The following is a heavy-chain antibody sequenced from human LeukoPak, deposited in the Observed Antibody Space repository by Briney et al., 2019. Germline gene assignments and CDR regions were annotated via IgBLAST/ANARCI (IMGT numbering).Heavy chain of an antibody. CDR1: GYTFTSYA. Sequence: ASVKVSCKPSGYTFTSYALSWVRQAPGQGLEWMGWISTYSGNTNYAQKLQGRITMTIETSTSTAYMELRSLRSDDMAVYYCARGGSRVVTYGNFDYWGQGTLVTVSS. V-gene: IGHV1-18*03. J-gene: IGHJ4*02. CDR2: ISTYSGNT. D-gene: IGHD2-21*02. CDR3: ARGGSRVVTYGNFDY.